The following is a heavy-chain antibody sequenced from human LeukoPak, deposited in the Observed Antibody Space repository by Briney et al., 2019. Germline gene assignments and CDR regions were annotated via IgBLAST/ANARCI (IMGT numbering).Heavy chain of an antibody. Sequence: GGSLRLSCAASGFTFSTYSMNWVRQAPGKGLEWVSAISGSGGSVSNEDSVKGRFTISRDNSKNTVYLQMNSLGAEDTAVYYCAKGSVAAGGFDYWGQGSLVTVSS. CDR3: AKGSVAAGGFDY. D-gene: IGHD6-13*01. J-gene: IGHJ4*02. CDR2: ISGSGGSV. CDR1: GFTFSTYS. V-gene: IGHV3-23*01.